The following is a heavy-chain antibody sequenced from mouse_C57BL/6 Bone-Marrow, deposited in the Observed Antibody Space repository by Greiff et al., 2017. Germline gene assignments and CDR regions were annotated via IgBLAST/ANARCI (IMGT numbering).Heavy chain of an antibody. CDR2: IHPNSGST. CDR3: ARKGGYYYGSSYWYCDV. D-gene: IGHD1-1*01. Sequence: VQLQQPGAELVKPGASVKLSCKASGYTFTSYWMHWVKQRPGQGLEWIGMIHPNSGSTNYNEKFKSKATLTVDKSSSTACMQLSSLTSEDSAVYYCARKGGYYYGSSYWYCDVWGTGTTVTVSS. CDR1: GYTFTSYW. J-gene: IGHJ1*03. V-gene: IGHV1-64*01.